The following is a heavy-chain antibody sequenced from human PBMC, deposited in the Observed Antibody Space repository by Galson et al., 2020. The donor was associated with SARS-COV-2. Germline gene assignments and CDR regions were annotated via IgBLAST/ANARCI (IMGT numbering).Heavy chain of an antibody. J-gene: IGHJ4*02. CDR1: GFTFSSYE. D-gene: IGHD5-18*01. Sequence: GESLKISCAASGFTFSSYEMNWVRQAPGKGLEWVSYISSSGSTIYYADSVKGRFTISRDNAKNSLYLQMNSLRAEDTAVYYCARDPQPGRLWLYYFDYWGQGTLVTVSS. V-gene: IGHV3-48*03. CDR2: ISSSGSTI. CDR3: ARDPQPGRLWLYYFDY.